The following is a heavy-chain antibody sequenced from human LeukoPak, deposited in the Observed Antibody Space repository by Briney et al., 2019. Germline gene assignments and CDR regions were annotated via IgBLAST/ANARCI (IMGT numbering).Heavy chain of an antibody. V-gene: IGHV3-11*01. J-gene: IGHJ1*01. Sequence: GGSLRLSCAASGFTFSDYYMSWIRQAPGKGLEWVSYISSSGSTIYYADSVKGGFTISRDNAKNSLYLQMNSLRAEDTAVYYCARDRGYVETATTQYFQHWGQGTLVTVSS. CDR1: GFTFSDYY. D-gene: IGHD5-24*01. CDR3: ARDRGYVETATTQYFQH. CDR2: ISSSGSTI.